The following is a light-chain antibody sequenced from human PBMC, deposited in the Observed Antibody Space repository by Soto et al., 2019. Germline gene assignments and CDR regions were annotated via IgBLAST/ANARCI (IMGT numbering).Light chain of an antibody. CDR1: QSLVHSDGNTY. Sequence: DVVMTQTPLSSPFTLLQPSSISCMSSQSLVHSDGNTYFSWFQQRPGRSPRRLIYKVSNRDSGVPARFSGSGSGTDFALKISRVEAEDVGVYYCMQGTHWPITFGQGTRLEIK. CDR3: MQGTHWPIT. CDR2: KVS. J-gene: IGKJ5*01. V-gene: IGKV2-30*02.